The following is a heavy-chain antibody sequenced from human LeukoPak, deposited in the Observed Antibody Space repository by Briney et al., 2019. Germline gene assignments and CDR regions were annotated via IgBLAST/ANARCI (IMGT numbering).Heavy chain of an antibody. V-gene: IGHV4-39*07. CDR2: IYYSGST. CDR1: GGSISSSSYY. Sequence: SETLSLTCTVSGGSISSSSYYWGWIRQPPGKGLEWIGSIYYSGSTYYNPSLKSRVTISVDTSKNQFSLKLSSVTAADTAVYYCARGLLNWGFQDWGQGTLVTVSS. CDR3: ARGLLNWGFQD. D-gene: IGHD7-27*01. J-gene: IGHJ4*02.